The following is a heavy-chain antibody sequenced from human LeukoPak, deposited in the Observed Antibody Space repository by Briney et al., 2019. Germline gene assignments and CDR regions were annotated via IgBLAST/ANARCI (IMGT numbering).Heavy chain of an antibody. CDR2: IIPILGIA. J-gene: IGHJ2*01. CDR3: ARFARGGYKQRNWYFDL. D-gene: IGHD5-12*01. V-gene: IGHV1-69*04. Sequence: SVKVSCKASGGTFSSYAISWVRQAPGQGLEWMGRIIPILGIANYAQKFQGRVTITADKSTSTAYMELSSLRSEDTAVYYCARFARGGYKQRNWYFDLWGRGTLVTVSS. CDR1: GGTFSSYA.